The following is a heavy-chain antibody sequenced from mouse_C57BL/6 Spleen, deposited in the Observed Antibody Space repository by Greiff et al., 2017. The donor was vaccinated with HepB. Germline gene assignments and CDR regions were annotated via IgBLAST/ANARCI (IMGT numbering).Heavy chain of an antibody. J-gene: IGHJ1*03. CDR2: IWSGGST. D-gene: IGHD2-3*01. CDR3: ARGDYDGYSWYFDV. V-gene: IGHV2-2*01. CDR1: GFSLTSYG. Sequence: QVQLQQSGPGLVQPSQSLSITCTVSGFSLTSYGVHWVRQSPGKGLEWLGVIWSGGSTDYNAAFISRLSISKDNAKSQVFFKMNSLQADDTAIYYCARGDYDGYSWYFDVWGTGTTVTVSS.